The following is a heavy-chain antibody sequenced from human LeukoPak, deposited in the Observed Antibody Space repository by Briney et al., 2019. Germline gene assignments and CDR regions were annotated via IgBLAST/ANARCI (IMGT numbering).Heavy chain of an antibody. J-gene: IGHJ4*02. CDR3: AKSVASYCGGDCYSNY. D-gene: IGHD2-21*02. Sequence: GGSLRLSCSGSGFTFSNYAVTWVRRAPGKGLEWVSAISGSGGSTYYADFVEGRFTISRDNSKNKVYLQVNSLRAEDTAVYYCAKSVASYCGGDCYSNYWGQGTLVTVSS. CDR1: GFTFSNYA. CDR2: ISGSGGST. V-gene: IGHV3-23*01.